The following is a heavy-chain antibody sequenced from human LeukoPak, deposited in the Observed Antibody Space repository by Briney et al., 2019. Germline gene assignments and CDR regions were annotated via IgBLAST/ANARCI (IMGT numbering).Heavy chain of an antibody. J-gene: IGHJ4*02. CDR1: GYTFTSYD. V-gene: IGHV1-8*03. CDR2: MNPNSGNT. CDR3: ARDRLAAADY. D-gene: IGHD6-13*01. Sequence: GASVKVSCKASGYTFTSYDINWVRQATGQGLEWMGWMNPNSGNTGCAQKFQGRVTITRNTSISTAYMELSSLRSEDTAVYYCARDRLAAADYWGQGTLVTVSS.